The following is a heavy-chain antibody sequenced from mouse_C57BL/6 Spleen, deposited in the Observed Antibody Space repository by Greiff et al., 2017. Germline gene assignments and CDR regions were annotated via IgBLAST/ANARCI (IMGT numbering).Heavy chain of an antibody. CDR1: GYTFTDYY. D-gene: IGHD1-1*01. J-gene: IGHJ2*01. CDR2: INPNTGGT. V-gene: IGHV1-26*01. CDR3: ARGNGDFDY. Sequence: EVQLQQSGPELVKPGASVKISCKASGYTFTDYYMNWVKQSHGKSLEWIGDINPNTGGTSYNQKFKGKATLTVDKSSSTAYMELRSLTSEDSAVYYCARGNGDFDYWGQGTTLTVSS.